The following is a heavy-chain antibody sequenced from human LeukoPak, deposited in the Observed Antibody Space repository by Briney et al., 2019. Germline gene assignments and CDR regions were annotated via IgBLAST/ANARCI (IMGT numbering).Heavy chain of an antibody. V-gene: IGHV1-18*01. CDR2: ISAYNGNT. CDR3: ARDRRRIYYYYGMDV. J-gene: IGHJ6*02. Sequence: GASVKVSCKASGYTFTSYGISRVRQAPGQGLEWMGWISAYNGNTNYAQKLQGRVTMTTDTSTSTAYMELRSLRSDDTAVYYCARDRRRIYYYYGMDVWGQGTTVTVSS. CDR1: GYTFTSYG.